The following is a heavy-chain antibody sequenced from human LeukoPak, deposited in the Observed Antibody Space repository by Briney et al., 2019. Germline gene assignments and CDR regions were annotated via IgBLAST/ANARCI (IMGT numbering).Heavy chain of an antibody. CDR2: IRGTGDIT. CDR1: GFTFDDYD. V-gene: IGHV3-23*01. D-gene: IGHD6-13*01. J-gene: IGHJ4*02. CDR3: VRCAAVPITCEGLDY. Sequence: AGGSLRLSCAASGFTFDDYDMSWVRQAPGKGLEWVSVIRGTGDITYYADSAKGRFTISRDNSRNTLYLQMNSLRAEDTAVYYCVRCAAVPITCEGLDYWGQGTLVTVSS.